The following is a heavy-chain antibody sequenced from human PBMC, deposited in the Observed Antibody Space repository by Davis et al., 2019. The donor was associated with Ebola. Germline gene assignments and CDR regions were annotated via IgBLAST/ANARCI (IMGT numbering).Heavy chain of an antibody. CDR3: ARERSITIFGVVIHFFDY. CDR2: INPSGGST. CDR1: GYTFTGYY. J-gene: IGHJ4*02. D-gene: IGHD3-3*01. Sequence: ASVKVSCKASGYTFTGYYMHWVRQAPGQGLEWMGIINPSGGSTSYAQKFQGRVTITADESTSTAYMELSSLRSEDTAVYYCARERSITIFGVVIHFFDYWGQGTLVTVSS. V-gene: IGHV1-46*01.